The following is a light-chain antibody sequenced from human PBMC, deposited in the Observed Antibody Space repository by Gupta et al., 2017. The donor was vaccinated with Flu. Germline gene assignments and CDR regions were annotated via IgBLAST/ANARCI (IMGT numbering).Light chain of an antibody. CDR2: AAS. V-gene: IGKV1-12*01. Sequence: DIQMTQSPSTVSASVGDRVTITCRASQDIGSWVAWYQQKSGKAPRVLIHAASSLETGVPSRFSGSGYGTDFTLTISSLQPEDFATYFCLQSDSFPLTFGGGTKVEMK. CDR1: QDIGSW. J-gene: IGKJ4*01. CDR3: LQSDSFPLT.